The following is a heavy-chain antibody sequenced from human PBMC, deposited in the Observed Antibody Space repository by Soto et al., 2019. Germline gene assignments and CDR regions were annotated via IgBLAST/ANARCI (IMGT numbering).Heavy chain of an antibody. CDR1: GYTFTSYD. CDR2: MHPNSGNT. J-gene: IGHJ4*02. CDR3: ARGLSDRQD. Sequence: QVQLVQSGAEVKKPGASVKVSCKASGYTFTSYDIYWVRQATGQGLEWMGWMHPNSGNTGYAQKFQGRVTMTRNTPLTTAYMELSSLRSEDTAGYYCARGLSDRQDWGQGTLVTVSS. V-gene: IGHV1-8*01. D-gene: IGHD2-15*01.